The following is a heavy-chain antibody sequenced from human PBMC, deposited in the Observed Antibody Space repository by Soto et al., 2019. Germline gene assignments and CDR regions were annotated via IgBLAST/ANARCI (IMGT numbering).Heavy chain of an antibody. CDR1: GYTFTSYY. CDR3: ARDLSRYDFWSGYSYYYGMDV. J-gene: IGHJ6*02. D-gene: IGHD3-3*01. V-gene: IGHV1-46*01. CDR2: INPSGGST. Sequence: ASVKVSCKASGYTFTSYYMHWVRQAPGQGLEWMGIINPSGGSTGYAQKFQGRVTMTRDTSTSTVYMELSSLRSEDTAVYYCARDLSRYDFWSGYSYYYGMDVWGQGATVTVSS.